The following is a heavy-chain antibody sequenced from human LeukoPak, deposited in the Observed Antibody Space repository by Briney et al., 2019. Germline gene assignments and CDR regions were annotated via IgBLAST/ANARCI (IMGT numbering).Heavy chain of an antibody. D-gene: IGHD3-9*01. Sequence: PSETPSLTCAVSGGSISSSNWWSWVRQPPGKGLEWIGEIYHSGSTNYIPSLKSRVTISVDKSKNQFSLKLSSVTAADTAVYYCARAVGYFDHSLDYWGQGTLVTVSS. J-gene: IGHJ4*02. CDR1: GGSISSSNW. V-gene: IGHV4-4*02. CDR2: IYHSGST. CDR3: ARAVGYFDHSLDY.